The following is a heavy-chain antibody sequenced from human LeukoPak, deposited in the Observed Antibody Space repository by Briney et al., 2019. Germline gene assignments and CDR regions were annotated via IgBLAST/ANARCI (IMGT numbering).Heavy chain of an antibody. CDR3: GTSDSYFYYMNV. V-gene: IGHV3-23*01. D-gene: IGHD2-8*01. J-gene: IGHJ6*03. Sequence: GGSLRLSCAASGFTFSSYGMHWVRQAPGRGLEWVSAASGGGGGAYYADSVKGRFTMSRDSSKNTLYLQMNSLRAEDSAVYYCGTSDSYFYYMNVWGKGTTVTVSS. CDR2: ASGGGGGA. CDR1: GFTFSSYG.